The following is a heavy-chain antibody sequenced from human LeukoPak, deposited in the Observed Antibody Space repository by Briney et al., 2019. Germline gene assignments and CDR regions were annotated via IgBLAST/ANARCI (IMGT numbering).Heavy chain of an antibody. V-gene: IGHV4-4*07. Sequence: SETLSLTCTVSGGSISIYYWSWIRQPAGKGLEWIGRIDTSGITNYNPSLKSRVSMPVDTSKNQFSLRLSSVTAADTAVYYCARVGDYDLKDWGQGTLVTVSS. J-gene: IGHJ4*02. CDR1: GGSISIYY. CDR3: ARVGDYDLKD. D-gene: IGHD4-17*01. CDR2: IDTSGIT.